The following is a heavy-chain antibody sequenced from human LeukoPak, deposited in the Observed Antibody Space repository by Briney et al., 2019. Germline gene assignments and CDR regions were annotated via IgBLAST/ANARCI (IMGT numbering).Heavy chain of an antibody. CDR3: ARSFVRIGGYDPAVVDY. V-gene: IGHV4-59*12. Sequence: SETLSLTCTVSGGSISSYYWSWIRQPPGKGLEWIGFIYDSGSTNYNPSLKSRVTISVDTSKNQFSLKLRSVTAADTAVYYCARSFVRIGGYDPAVVDYWGQGTLVTVSS. J-gene: IGHJ4*02. CDR1: GGSISSYY. CDR2: IYDSGST. D-gene: IGHD5-12*01.